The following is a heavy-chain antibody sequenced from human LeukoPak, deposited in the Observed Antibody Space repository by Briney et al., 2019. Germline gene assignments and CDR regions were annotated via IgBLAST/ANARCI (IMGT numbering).Heavy chain of an antibody. CDR1: GGSISSYY. J-gene: IGHJ3*02. CDR3: ARWERDDNSGYYDVDAFDI. D-gene: IGHD3-22*01. Sequence: SETLSLTCTVSGGSISSYYWSWIRQPPGKGLEWIGYIYYSESTNYNPSLKSRVTISVDTSKNQFSLKLSSVTAADTAVYYCARWERDDNSGYYDVDAFDIWGQGTMVTVSS. CDR2: IYYSEST. V-gene: IGHV4-59*01.